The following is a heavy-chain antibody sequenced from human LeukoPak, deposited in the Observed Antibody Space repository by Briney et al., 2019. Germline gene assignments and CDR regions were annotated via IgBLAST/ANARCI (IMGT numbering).Heavy chain of an antibody. D-gene: IGHD3-22*01. CDR2: INTDGSST. J-gene: IGHJ3*02. CDR3: ARAFPGGTMIVPEAFDI. Sequence: PGGSLRLSCAASGFTFSSYWMHWVRQAPGKGLVWVSRINTDGSSTSYVDSVKGRFTISRDNAKNTLYLQMNSLRAEDTAVYYCARAFPGGTMIVPEAFDIWGQGTMVTVSS. V-gene: IGHV3-74*01. CDR1: GFTFSSYW.